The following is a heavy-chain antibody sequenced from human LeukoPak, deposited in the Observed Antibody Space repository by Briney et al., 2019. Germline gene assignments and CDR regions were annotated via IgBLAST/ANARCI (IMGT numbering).Heavy chain of an antibody. J-gene: IGHJ4*02. CDR3: AKQLVRGVNPLDY. CDR2: IAFDGTYK. Sequence: SLKISCAASGFSFSTYGMHWVREAPGKGLEWVAVIAFDGTYKDYADSVKGRFTISRDNSENTMFLQMNSLRAEDTAVYYCAKQLVRGVNPLDYWGQGALVTVSS. V-gene: IGHV3-30*18. D-gene: IGHD3-10*01. CDR1: GFSFSTYG.